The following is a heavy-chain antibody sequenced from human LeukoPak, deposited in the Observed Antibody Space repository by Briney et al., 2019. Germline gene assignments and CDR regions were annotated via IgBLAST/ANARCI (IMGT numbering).Heavy chain of an antibody. CDR1: GGTFSSYA. Sequence: GASVKVSCKASGGTFSSYAISWVRQAPGQGLEWMGRIIPIFGTANYAQKFQGRVTVTTDESTSTAYMELSSLRSEDTAVYYCARSITMIVTNLDYWGQGTLVTVSS. CDR3: ARSITMIVTNLDY. CDR2: IIPIFGTA. D-gene: IGHD3-22*01. V-gene: IGHV1-69*05. J-gene: IGHJ4*02.